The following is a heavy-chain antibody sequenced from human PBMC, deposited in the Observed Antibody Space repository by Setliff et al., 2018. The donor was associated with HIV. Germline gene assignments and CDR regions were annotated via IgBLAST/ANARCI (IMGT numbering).Heavy chain of an antibody. V-gene: IGHV4-4*02. CDR2: INLSGGT. Sequence: SETLSLTCAVSGGSISNNYWWSWVRQPPGKGLEWIGEINLSGGTNYIPSLKSRLTMSVDTSKNQFSLKLSSVTAADTAVYYCARTIYGDFSPVGYFDYWGQGTLVTVSS. J-gene: IGHJ4*02. CDR3: ARTIYGDFSPVGYFDY. D-gene: IGHD4-17*01. CDR1: GGSISNNYW.